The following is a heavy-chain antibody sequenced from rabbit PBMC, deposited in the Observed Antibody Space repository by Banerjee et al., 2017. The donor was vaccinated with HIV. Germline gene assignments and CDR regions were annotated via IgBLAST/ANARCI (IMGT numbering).Heavy chain of an antibody. D-gene: IGHD7-1*01. CDR1: GFSFSSNEY. V-gene: IGHV1S40*01. CDR3: ARDTGTSFSSYGMDL. J-gene: IGHJ6*01. Sequence: QSLEKSGGDLVKPGASLTLTCTASGFSFSSNEYMCWVRQAPGKGLEWISCIAGDSSGFTYSATWAKGRFTCSKTSSTTVTLQMTSLTVADTATYFCARDTGTSFSSYGMDLWGQGTLVTVS. CDR2: IAGDSSGFT.